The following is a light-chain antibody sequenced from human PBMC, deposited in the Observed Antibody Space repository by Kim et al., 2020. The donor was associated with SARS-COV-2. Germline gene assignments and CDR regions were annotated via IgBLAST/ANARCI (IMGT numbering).Light chain of an antibody. V-gene: IGKV3-11*01. Sequence: LSVTPGDSSHLSCRSSLSRYLAVYQQKPAQAPRLLICDASNRATGIPARFRGSGSGTDFTLTISSLEPEDFAVYYCQQRSNWPYTFGQGTKLEI. CDR2: DAS. CDR3: QQRSNWPYT. J-gene: IGKJ2*01. CDR1: LSRY.